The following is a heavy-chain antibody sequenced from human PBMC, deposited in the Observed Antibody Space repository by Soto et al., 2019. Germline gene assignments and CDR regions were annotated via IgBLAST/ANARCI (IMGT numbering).Heavy chain of an antibody. CDR1: GFTFSNYW. J-gene: IGHJ4*02. CDR2: ISTGGSIT. V-gene: IGHV3-74*01. D-gene: IGHD4-17*01. CDR3: VRDYGDYRSDY. Sequence: EVQLVESGGGLVQPGGSLRLSCAASGFTFSNYWMHWVRQAAGKRLVWVSRISTGGSITSYADSVKGRFTISRDNAKNTLYLQMNSLRAEDTAVYYWVRDYGDYRSDYWGQGTLGTVSS.